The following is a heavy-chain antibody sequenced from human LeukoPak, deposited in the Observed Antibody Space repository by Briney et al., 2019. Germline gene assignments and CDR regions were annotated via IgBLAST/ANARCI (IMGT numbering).Heavy chain of an antibody. D-gene: IGHD1-1*01. CDR3: ARGVQLAY. CDR1: GGSFSGYY. CDR2: INRSGST. Sequence: SETLSLTCAVYGGSFSGYYWSWIRQPPGKGLEWIGEINRSGSTNYNPSLKSRVTISVDTSKNQFSLKLSSVTAADTAVYYCARGVQLAYWGQGTLVTVSS. J-gene: IGHJ4*02. V-gene: IGHV4-34*01.